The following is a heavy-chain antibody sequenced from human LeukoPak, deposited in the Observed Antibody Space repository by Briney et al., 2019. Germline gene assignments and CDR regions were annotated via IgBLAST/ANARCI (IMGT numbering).Heavy chain of an antibody. J-gene: IGHJ4*02. CDR1: GGSISSGGYS. CDR3: ARDSRRRGASTGYFDY. V-gene: IGHV4-30-2*01. CDR2: IYLSGST. D-gene: IGHD3-10*01. Sequence: LQTLSLTCAVSGGSISSGGYSWSWIRQPPGKGLEWIGYIYLSGSTYYNPSLKSRVTISVDRSKNQFSLKLSSVTAADTAVYYCARDSRRRGASTGYFDYWGQGTLVTVSS.